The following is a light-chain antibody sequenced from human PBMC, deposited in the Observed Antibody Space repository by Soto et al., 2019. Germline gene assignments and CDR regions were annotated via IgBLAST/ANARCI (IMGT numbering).Light chain of an antibody. CDR1: RRDVGAYNL. J-gene: IGLJ3*02. CDR2: EVR. CDR3: SAYTTTNSRV. V-gene: IGLV2-14*01. Sequence: QSALTQPASVSGSPGQSITISCSGTRRDVGAYNLVSWYQQPPGKAPQLLIYEVRNRPSGISSRFSGSRSGNTASLTISSLLPEDEADYYCSAYTTTNSRVFGGGTKVTVL.